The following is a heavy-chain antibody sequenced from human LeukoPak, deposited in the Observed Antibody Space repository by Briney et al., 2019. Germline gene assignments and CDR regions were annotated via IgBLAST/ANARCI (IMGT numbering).Heavy chain of an antibody. D-gene: IGHD4-17*01. CDR1: GFTFSSYG. Sequence: SGGSLRLSCAASGFTFSSYGMHWVRQAPGKGLEWVAFIRYDGSNKYYADSVKGRFTISRDNSKNTLYLQMNSLRAEDTAVYYCAKADYGDYEGDAFDIWGQGTMVTVSS. V-gene: IGHV3-30*02. J-gene: IGHJ3*02. CDR2: IRYDGSNK. CDR3: AKADYGDYEGDAFDI.